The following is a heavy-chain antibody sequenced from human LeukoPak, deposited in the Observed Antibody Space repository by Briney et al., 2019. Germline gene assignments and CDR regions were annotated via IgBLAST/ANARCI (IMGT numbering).Heavy chain of an antibody. CDR2: ISYDGSNK. V-gene: IGHV3-30*18. CDR3: AKWGDYDVLTGYYVSDY. D-gene: IGHD3-9*01. CDR1: GFTFSSYG. Sequence: PGGSLRLSCAASGFTFSSYGMHWVRQAPGKGLEWVAVISYDGSNKYYADSVEGRFTISRDNSKNTLYLQMNSLRAEDTAVYYCAKWGDYDVLTGYYVSDYWGQGTLVTVSS. J-gene: IGHJ4*02.